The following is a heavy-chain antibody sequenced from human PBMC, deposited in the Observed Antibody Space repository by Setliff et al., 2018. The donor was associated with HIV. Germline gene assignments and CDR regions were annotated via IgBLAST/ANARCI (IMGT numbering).Heavy chain of an antibody. J-gene: IGHJ4*02. V-gene: IGHV5-51*01. CDR3: ARHLLPPRRGDHRRGFFDY. CDR1: GYSFTTYW. CDR2: IYPGDSDT. D-gene: IGHD2-15*01. Sequence: GESLKISCKGSGYSFTTYWIAWVRQMPGKGLEWMGIIYPGDSDTRYSPSFQGQVTISADKSISTAYLQWSSLKASDTAMYYCARHLLPPRRGDHRRGFFDYWGQGTLVTVSS.